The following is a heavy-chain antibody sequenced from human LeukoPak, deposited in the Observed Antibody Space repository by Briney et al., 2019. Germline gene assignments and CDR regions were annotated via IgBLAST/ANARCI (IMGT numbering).Heavy chain of an antibody. Sequence: GGSLRLSCAASGFTFSSYAMSWVRQAPGKGLEWVSLISGSGGDTYYADSVKGRLTISRDISKNTRYLQMNSMSDEDTAVYYCAKGDLGMVRRYYFDYWGQGTLVTVSS. CDR1: GFTFSSYA. CDR2: ISGSGGDT. CDR3: AKGDLGMVRRYYFDY. D-gene: IGHD2-8*01. J-gene: IGHJ4*02. V-gene: IGHV3-23*01.